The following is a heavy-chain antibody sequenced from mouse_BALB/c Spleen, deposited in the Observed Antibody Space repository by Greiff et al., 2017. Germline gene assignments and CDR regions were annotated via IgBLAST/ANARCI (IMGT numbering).Heavy chain of an antibody. CDR1: GFAFSSYD. J-gene: IGHJ3*01. CDR3: ARDRDYDEAWFAY. CDR2: ISSGGGST. V-gene: IGHV5-12-1*01. D-gene: IGHD2-4*01. Sequence: EVKLVESGGGLVKPGGSLKLSCAASGFAFSSYDMSWVRQTPEKRLEWVAYISSGGGSTYYPDTVKGRFTISRDNAKNTLYLEMSSLRSEDTAMYYCARDRDYDEAWFAYWGQGTLVTVSA.